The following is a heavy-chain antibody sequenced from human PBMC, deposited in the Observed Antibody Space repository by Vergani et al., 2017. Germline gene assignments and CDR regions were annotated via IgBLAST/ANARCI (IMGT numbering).Heavy chain of an antibody. CDR2: IYPGDSDT. Sequence: EVQLVQSGAEVKKPGESLKISCKGSGYSFTSYWIGWVRQMPGKGLEWMGIIYPGDSDTRYSPSFQGQVTISADKSISTAYLQWSSLKASDTAMYYCATYCSSTSCYLGEDHCYWGQGTLVTVSS. V-gene: IGHV5-51*01. CDR3: ATYCSSTSCYLGEDHCY. CDR1: GYSFTSYW. D-gene: IGHD2-2*01. J-gene: IGHJ4*02.